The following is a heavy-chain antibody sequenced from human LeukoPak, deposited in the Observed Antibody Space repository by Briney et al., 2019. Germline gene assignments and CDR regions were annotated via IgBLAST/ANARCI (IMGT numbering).Heavy chain of an antibody. V-gene: IGHV1-18*01. D-gene: IGHD2-2*01. CDR2: ISGYNGKT. Sequence: GASVKVSCKASGYTFNTYGITWVRQAPGQGLKWMGWISGYNGKTKYAQNLQDRVTMTTDTSTATAYMELRSLRSDDTAVYYCARGGCSSTSCYDFDYWGQGTLVTVSS. CDR3: ARGGCSSTSCYDFDY. J-gene: IGHJ4*02. CDR1: GYTFNTYG.